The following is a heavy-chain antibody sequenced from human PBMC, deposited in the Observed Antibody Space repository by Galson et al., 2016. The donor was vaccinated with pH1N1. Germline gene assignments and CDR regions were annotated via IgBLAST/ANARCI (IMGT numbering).Heavy chain of an antibody. CDR1: GFHIANTNR. CDR3: ARHDYWNSLDY. Sequence: ATLSLTCGVSGFHIANTNRWGWIRQPPGKGLEWIGSVYHSGTAYYNPSLKSRVTISVDTSKNQFSVRLRSVTAADTAVYYCARHDYWNSLDYWSQGIQVTV. J-gene: IGHJ4*02. CDR2: VYHSGTA. V-gene: IGHV4-38-2*01. D-gene: IGHD1-7*01.